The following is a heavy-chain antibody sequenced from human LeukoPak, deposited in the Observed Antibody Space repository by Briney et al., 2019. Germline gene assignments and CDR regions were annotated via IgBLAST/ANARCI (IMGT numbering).Heavy chain of an antibody. CDR3: ARDYGDDFWSGYYWFDP. CDR1: GGSISSGGYY. D-gene: IGHD3-3*01. V-gene: IGHV4-31*03. J-gene: IGHJ5*02. CDR2: IYYSGST. Sequence: SETLSLTCTVSGGSISSGGYYWSWIRQHPGKGLEWIGYIYYSGSTYYNPSLKSRVTISVDTSKNQFSLKLSSVTAADTAVYYCARDYGDDFWSGYYWFDPWGQGTLVTVSS.